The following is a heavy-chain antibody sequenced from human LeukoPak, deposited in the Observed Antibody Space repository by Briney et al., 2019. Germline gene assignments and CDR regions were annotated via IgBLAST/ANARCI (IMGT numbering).Heavy chain of an antibody. Sequence: SETLSLTCTVSGGSISSSSYYWGWIRQPPGKGLEWIGSIYYSGSTYYNPSLKSRVTISVDTSKNQFSLKLSSVTAADTAVYYCARVKGADTAMVYFDYWGQGTLVTVSS. CDR1: GGSISSSSYY. CDR3: ARVKGADTAMVYFDY. D-gene: IGHD5-18*01. V-gene: IGHV4-39*07. CDR2: IYYSGST. J-gene: IGHJ4*02.